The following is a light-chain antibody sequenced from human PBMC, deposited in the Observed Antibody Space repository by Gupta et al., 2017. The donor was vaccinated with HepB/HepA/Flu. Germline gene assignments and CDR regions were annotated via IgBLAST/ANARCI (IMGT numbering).Light chain of an antibody. J-gene: IGKJ3*01. V-gene: IGKV4-1*01. CDR1: QSVLYSSNNRNY. CDR3: LQYYSPPFT. CDR2: WAS. Sequence: DIVMTQSPDSLAVSLGERATINCKSSQSVLYSSNNRNYLAWYQQKPGQSPKLLIYWASTRESGVPDRFSGSGSGTDFTLTISSLQAEDVAVYYCLQYYSPPFTFGPGTKVDIK.